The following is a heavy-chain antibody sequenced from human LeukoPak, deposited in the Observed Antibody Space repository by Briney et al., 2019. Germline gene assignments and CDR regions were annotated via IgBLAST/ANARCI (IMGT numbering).Heavy chain of an antibody. D-gene: IGHD3-22*01. CDR3: AKDLYYYDSSGYFDY. CDR1: GFTFSSYG. Sequence: GGSLRLSCAASGFTFSSYGMHWVRRAPGKGLEWVAVIWYDGSNKYYADSVKGRFTISRDNSKNTLYLQMNSLRAEDMAVYYCAKDLYYYDSSGYFDYWGQGTLVTVSS. J-gene: IGHJ4*02. CDR2: IWYDGSNK. V-gene: IGHV3-33*06.